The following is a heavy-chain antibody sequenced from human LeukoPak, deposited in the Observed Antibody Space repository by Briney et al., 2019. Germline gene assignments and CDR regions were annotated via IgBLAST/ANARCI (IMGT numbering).Heavy chain of an antibody. J-gene: IGHJ6*02. CDR2: INPNSGGT. D-gene: IGHD6-19*01. CDR3: ARDWQYSSGWRYYYGMDV. V-gene: IGHV1-2*02. CDR1: GYTFTDYY. Sequence: GASVKVSCKASGYTFTDYYMHWVRQASGQGLEWMGWINPNSGGTNFAQKFQGRVTMTRDTSISTAYMELSRLTSDDTAVYFCARDWQYSSGWRYYYGMDVWGQGTTVTVSS.